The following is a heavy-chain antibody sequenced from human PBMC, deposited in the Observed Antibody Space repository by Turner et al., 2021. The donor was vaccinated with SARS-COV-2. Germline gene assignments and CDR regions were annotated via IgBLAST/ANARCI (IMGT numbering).Heavy chain of an antibody. CDR2: VDPEDAET. Sequence: QDQLVQSEAEVKKPGASVKFYCKVSGYTLTELSMHWVRQAPGNGLEWMGGVDPEDAETIYAQKFQGRVTMTEDTSTDTAYMELSSLRSEDTAVYYCATGYAYCGGDCSILYWGQGTLVTVSS. CDR1: GYTLTELS. V-gene: IGHV1-24*01. D-gene: IGHD2-21*02. CDR3: ATGYAYCGGDCSILY. J-gene: IGHJ4*02.